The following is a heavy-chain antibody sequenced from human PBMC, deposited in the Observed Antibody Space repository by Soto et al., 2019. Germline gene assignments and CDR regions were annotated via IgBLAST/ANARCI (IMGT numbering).Heavy chain of an antibody. CDR3: ATAGLTGTV. D-gene: IGHD3-9*01. Sequence: QLVESGGGSVQPGRSLRLSCAPSGFTFSSYEMNWVRQAPGKGLEWVSYISVSGTMRFYADAVKGRFTISRDNTKKILSLQMNSLSAEDTALYYCATAGLTGTVWGQGTTVTVSS. J-gene: IGHJ6*02. CDR1: GFTFSSYE. CDR2: ISVSGTMR. V-gene: IGHV3-48*03.